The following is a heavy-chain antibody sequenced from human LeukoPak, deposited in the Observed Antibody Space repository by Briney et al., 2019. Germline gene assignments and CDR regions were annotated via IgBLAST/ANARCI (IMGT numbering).Heavy chain of an antibody. CDR3: TSGGYCSSTSCYGEN. D-gene: IGHD2-2*01. CDR2: ISSSSSYI. Sequence: PGGSLRLSCAASGFTFSSYSMNWVRQAPGKGLEWVSSISSSSSYIYYADSVKGRFTISRDNAKNSLYLQMNSLKTEDTAVYYCTSGGYCSSTSCYGENWGQGTLVTVSS. J-gene: IGHJ4*02. CDR1: GFTFSSYS. V-gene: IGHV3-21*04.